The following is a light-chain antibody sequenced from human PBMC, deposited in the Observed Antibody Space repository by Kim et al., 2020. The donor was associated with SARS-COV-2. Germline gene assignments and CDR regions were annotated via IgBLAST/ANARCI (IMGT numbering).Light chain of an antibody. J-gene: IGLJ3*02. CDR1: SNNVGHQG. Sequence: SQPATLTCTGNSNNVGHQGAAWLEQHQGHPPKLLSYRNNNRPSGISERLSASRSGNTASLTITGLQPEDEADYYCSAWDSSLSAWVFGGGTQLTVL. V-gene: IGLV10-54*03. CDR3: SAWDSSLSAWV. CDR2: RNN.